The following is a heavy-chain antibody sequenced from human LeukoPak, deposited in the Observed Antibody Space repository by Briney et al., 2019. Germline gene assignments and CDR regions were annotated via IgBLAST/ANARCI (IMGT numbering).Heavy chain of an antibody. CDR2: IYYSGST. D-gene: IGHD6-6*01. Sequence: GSLRLSCAASGFTFSDYYMRWIRQPPGKGLEGIGSIYYSGSTYYNPSLKSRVTISVDTSKNQFPLKLSSVTAADTAVYYCARPFEGSSSFDYWGQGTLVTVSS. J-gene: IGHJ4*02. CDR3: ARPFEGSSSFDY. CDR1: GFTFSDYY. V-gene: IGHV4-38-2*01.